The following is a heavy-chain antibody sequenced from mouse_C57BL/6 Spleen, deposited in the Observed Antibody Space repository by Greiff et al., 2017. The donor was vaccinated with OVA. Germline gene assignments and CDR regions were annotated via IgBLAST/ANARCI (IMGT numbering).Heavy chain of an antibody. CDR3: ARGWLLRGGFDY. D-gene: IGHD2-3*01. J-gene: IGHJ2*01. Sequence: VQLQQSGPELVKPGASVKISCKASGYAFSSSWMNWVKQRPGKGLEWIGRIYPGDGDTNYNGKFKGKATLTADKSSSTAYMQLSSLTSEDSAVYFCARGWLLRGGFDYWGQGTTLTVSS. V-gene: IGHV1-82*01. CDR2: IYPGDGDT. CDR1: GYAFSSSW.